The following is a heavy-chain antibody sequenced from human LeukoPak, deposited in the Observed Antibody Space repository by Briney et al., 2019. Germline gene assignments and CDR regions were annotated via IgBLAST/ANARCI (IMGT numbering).Heavy chain of an antibody. V-gene: IGHV4-34*01. CDR3: ARRQRWGYYFDY. J-gene: IGHJ4*02. D-gene: IGHD7-27*01. CDR2: INHSGST. Sequence: PSETLSLTCAVYGGSFSGYYWSWIRQPPGKGLEWIGEINHSGSTNYNPSLKSRVTISVDTSKNQFSLKLSSVTAADTAVYYCARRQRWGYYFDYWGQGTLVTVSS. CDR1: GGSFSGYY.